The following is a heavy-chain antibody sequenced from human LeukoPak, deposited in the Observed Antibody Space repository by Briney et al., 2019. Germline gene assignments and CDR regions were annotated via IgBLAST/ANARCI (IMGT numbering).Heavy chain of an antibody. Sequence: GGSLRLSCAASGFTFSSYWMHWVRQAPGKGLEWVAFIRYDGSSKYYADSVKGRFIISRDNSKNTLYLQMNSLRAGDTAMYYCAKDSDAWRGSGWYGDPFDYWGQGTLVTVSS. J-gene: IGHJ4*02. V-gene: IGHV3-30*02. CDR3: AKDSDAWRGSGWYGDPFDY. CDR1: GFTFSSYW. D-gene: IGHD6-19*01. CDR2: IRYDGSSK.